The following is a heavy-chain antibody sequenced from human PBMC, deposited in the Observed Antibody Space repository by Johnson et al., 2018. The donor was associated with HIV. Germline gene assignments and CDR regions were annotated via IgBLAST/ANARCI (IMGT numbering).Heavy chain of an antibody. CDR3: ARAKQRADAFDI. CDR2: ISYDGSNK. Sequence: QVKLVESGGGVVQPGRSLRLSCAASGFTFSSYGMHWVRQAPGKGLEWVAVISYDGSNKYYADSVKGGFTISRDNSKNTLYLQMNSLRAEDTAVYYCARAKQRADAFDIWGQGTMVTVSS. V-gene: IGHV3-30*03. J-gene: IGHJ3*02. D-gene: IGHD6-25*01. CDR1: GFTFSSYG.